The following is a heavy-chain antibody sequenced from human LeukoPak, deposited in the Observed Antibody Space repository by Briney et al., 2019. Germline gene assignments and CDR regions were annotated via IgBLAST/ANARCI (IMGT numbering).Heavy chain of an antibody. V-gene: IGHV3-15*01. CDR1: GFTFGSYA. CDR2: IKSKTDGGTT. J-gene: IGHJ4*02. CDR3: TTGLIAARDY. Sequence: GGSLRLSCAASGFTFGSYAMSWVRQAPGKGLEWVGRIKSKTDGGTTDYAAPVKGRFTIPRDDSKNTLYLQMNSLKTEDTAVYYCTTGLIAARDYWGQGTLVTVSS. D-gene: IGHD6-6*01.